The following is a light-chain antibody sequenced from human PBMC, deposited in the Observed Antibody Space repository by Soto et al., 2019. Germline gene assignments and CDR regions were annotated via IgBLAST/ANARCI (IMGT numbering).Light chain of an antibody. J-gene: IGKJ1*01. CDR1: QSVSSN. CDR3: QQYNNWPPVT. V-gene: IGKV3-15*01. Sequence: EIVMTQSPATLSVSPGERANLSCSSSQSVSSNLAWYQQKPGQAPRLLIYGASTRATGIPARFSGSGSGTEFTLTISSLQSEDFAVYYCQQYNNWPPVTCGQGTKVDNK. CDR2: GAS.